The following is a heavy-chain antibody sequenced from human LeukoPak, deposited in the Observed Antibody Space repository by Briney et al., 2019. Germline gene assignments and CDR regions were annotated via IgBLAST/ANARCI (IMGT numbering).Heavy chain of an antibody. CDR3: ARETTANYDYVWGSYRPGPSDY. D-gene: IGHD3-16*02. CDR1: GYTFTSYY. J-gene: IGHJ4*02. Sequence: ASAKVSCKASGYTFTSYYMHWVRQAPGQGLEWMGWINPNSGGTNYAQKFQGRVTMTRDTSISTAYMELRSLRSDDTAVYHCARETTANYDYVWGSYRPGPSDYWGQGTLVTVSS. V-gene: IGHV1-2*02. CDR2: INPNSGGT.